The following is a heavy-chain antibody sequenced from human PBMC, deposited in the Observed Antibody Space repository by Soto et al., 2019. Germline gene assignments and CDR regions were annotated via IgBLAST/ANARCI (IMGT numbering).Heavy chain of an antibody. V-gene: IGHV4-4*02. CDR1: SGSISSSNW. D-gene: IGHD6-19*01. CDR2: IYHSGST. J-gene: IGHJ4*02. Sequence: SETLSLTCAVSSGSISSSNWWSWVRQPPGKGLEWIGEIYHSGSTNYNPSLKSRVTISVDKSKNQFSLKLSSVTAADTAVYYCARDGSSAVAGTSPPTNYWGQGTLVTVSS. CDR3: ARDGSSAVAGTSPPTNY.